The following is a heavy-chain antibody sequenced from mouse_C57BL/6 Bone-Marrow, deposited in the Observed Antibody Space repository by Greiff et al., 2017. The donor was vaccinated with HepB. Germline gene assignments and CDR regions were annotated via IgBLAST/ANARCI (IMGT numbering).Heavy chain of an antibody. CDR1: GYTFTSYW. Sequence: QVQLQQPGAELVKPGASAKLSCKASGYTFTSYWMHWVKQRPGQGLEWIGMIHPNSGSTNYNEKFKSKATLTVDKSSSTAYMQLSSLTSEDSAVYYCAREDTTVYYAMDYWGQGTSVTVSS. CDR3: AREDTTVYYAMDY. D-gene: IGHD1-1*01. V-gene: IGHV1-64*01. J-gene: IGHJ4*01. CDR2: IHPNSGST.